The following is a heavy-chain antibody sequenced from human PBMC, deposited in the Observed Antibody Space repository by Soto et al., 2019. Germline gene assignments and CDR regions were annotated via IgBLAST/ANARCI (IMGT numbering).Heavy chain of an antibody. CDR3: ARRGQTTVYYYYGLDV. D-gene: IGHD3-16*01. Sequence: PGESLKLSCKASGYRFSDSWIGWVRQTPGKGLEWMGMIYPGDSDTRYSPSFQGQVTISADPSISTPYLQWNSLNASDTAIYYCARRGQTTVYYYYGLDVWGQGTTVAVSS. V-gene: IGHV5-51*01. J-gene: IGHJ6*02. CDR1: GYRFSDSW. CDR2: IYPGDSDT.